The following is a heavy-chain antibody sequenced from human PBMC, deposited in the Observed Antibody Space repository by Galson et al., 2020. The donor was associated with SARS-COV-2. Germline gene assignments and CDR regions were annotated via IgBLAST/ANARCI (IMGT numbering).Heavy chain of an antibody. D-gene: IGHD4-17*01. CDR1: GFTFSSYG. Sequence: GGSLRLSCSASGFTFSSYGMHWVRQAPGKGLEWVAVIWYDGSNKYYVDSVKGRFTISRDNSKNTLYLQMNSLRAEDTAVYYCARDWVWGDYGDYWGQGTLVSVAS. J-gene: IGHJ4*02. CDR3: ARDWVWGDYGDY. V-gene: IGHV3-33*01. CDR2: IWYDGSNK.